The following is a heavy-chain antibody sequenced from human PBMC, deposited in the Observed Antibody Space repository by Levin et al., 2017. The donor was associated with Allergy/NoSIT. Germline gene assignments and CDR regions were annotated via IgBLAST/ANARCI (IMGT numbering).Heavy chain of an antibody. V-gene: IGHV4-61*02. CDR3: ARAEVGSEH. CDR1: GGSISSGSYY. D-gene: IGHD3-10*01. CDR2: IYSSGSA. Sequence: SETLSLTCKVSGGSISSGSYYWSWIRQPAAKGLEWIGRIYSSGSANYNPSLKSRITISVDTSKNQFSLKLSSVTAADTAVYSCARAEVGSEHWGQGTLVTVSS. J-gene: IGHJ4*02.